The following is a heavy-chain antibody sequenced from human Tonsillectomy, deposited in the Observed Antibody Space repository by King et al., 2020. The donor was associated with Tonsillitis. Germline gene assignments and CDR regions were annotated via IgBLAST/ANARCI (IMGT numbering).Heavy chain of an antibody. CDR2: ISGSGGTT. CDR1: GFTFSSYA. Sequence: VQLVESGGGLVQPGGSLRLSCAASGFTFSSYAMSWVRQAPGKGLEWVSTISGSGGTTYYADSVKGRFTISRDNSKNMLYLQMNSLRAEDTAIYYCARSGYCNSTSCSLNGFDPWGQGTLVTVSS. D-gene: IGHD2-2*01. J-gene: IGHJ5*02. CDR3: ARSGYCNSTSCSLNGFDP. V-gene: IGHV3-23*04.